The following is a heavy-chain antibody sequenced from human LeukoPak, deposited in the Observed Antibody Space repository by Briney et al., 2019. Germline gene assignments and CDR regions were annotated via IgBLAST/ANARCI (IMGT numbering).Heavy chain of an antibody. CDR3: ARATGFSSGCYRYFDY. CDR2: IFYSGST. D-gene: IGHD6-19*01. CDR1: GGSISSSSYY. V-gene: IGHV4-39*01. Sequence: SETPSLTCSVSGGSISSSSYYWGWIRQPPGKRLEWIGSIFYSGSTCYNASLQSRVTMSVDTSKNQFSLKLTSVTAADTAVYYCARATGFSSGCYRYFDYWGQGTLVTVSS. J-gene: IGHJ4*02.